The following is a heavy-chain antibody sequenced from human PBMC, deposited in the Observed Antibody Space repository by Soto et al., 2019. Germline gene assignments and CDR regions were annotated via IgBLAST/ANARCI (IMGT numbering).Heavy chain of an antibody. Sequence: PSETLCLTCTVTGGAISGYYWTWMRQSAGGGLEWIGRIYSSGSTNYNPSLKSRVTISLDTSMNHFSLRLSSVTAADTAVYYCARGQRFSDWFDPWGQGTLVTVS. CDR1: GGAISGYY. D-gene: IGHD3-3*01. CDR3: ARGQRFSDWFDP. J-gene: IGHJ5*02. CDR2: IYSSGST. V-gene: IGHV4-4*07.